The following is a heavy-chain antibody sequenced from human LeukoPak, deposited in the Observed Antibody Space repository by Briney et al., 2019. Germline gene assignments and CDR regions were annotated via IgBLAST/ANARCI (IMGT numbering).Heavy chain of an antibody. V-gene: IGHV4-39*07. J-gene: IGHJ4*02. CDR2: IYYSGST. Sequence: SETLSLTCTVSGGSISSSSYYWGWIRQPPGKGLEWIGSIYYSGSTYYNPSLKSRVTISVDTSKNQFSLKLSSVTAADTAVYYCARDRGRYGSGSYSIDYWGQGTLVTVSS. D-gene: IGHD3-10*01. CDR1: GGSISSSSYY. CDR3: ARDRGRYGSGSYSIDY.